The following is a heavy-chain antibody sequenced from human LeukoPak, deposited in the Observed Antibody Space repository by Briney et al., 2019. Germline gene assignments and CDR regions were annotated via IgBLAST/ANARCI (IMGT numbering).Heavy chain of an antibody. D-gene: IGHD6-25*01. CDR2: IWSDGSQQ. CDR1: GFTFRSYG. V-gene: IGHV3-33*01. Sequence: GGSLRLSCAASGFTFRSYGMHWVRQAQGKGLEWVAVIWSDGSQQHYADSVKGRFTISRDNSKNTLYLQMNSMRVDDTAVYYCARSSDSSDLGYWGQGTLVTVSS. J-gene: IGHJ4*02. CDR3: ARSSDSSDLGY.